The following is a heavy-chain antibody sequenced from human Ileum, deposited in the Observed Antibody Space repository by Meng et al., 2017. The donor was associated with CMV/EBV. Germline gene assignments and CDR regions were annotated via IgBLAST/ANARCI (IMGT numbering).Heavy chain of an antibody. Sequence: GESLKISCVASGFTVSSNDMNWVRQAPGKGLEWVSIIYRGGSTYYADSVKGRFTISRDNSKDTLYLQMNSLRPEDTAVYYCASEGYDSSGYYQDYWGQGTLVTVSS. J-gene: IGHJ4*02. D-gene: IGHD3-22*01. CDR2: IYRGGST. V-gene: IGHV3-66*02. CDR1: GFTVSSND. CDR3: ASEGYDSSGYYQDY.